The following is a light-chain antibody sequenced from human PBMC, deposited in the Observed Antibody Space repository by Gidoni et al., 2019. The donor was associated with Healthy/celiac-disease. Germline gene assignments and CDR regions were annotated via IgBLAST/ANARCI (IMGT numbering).Light chain of an antibody. J-gene: IGKJ4*01. CDR3: QQYYSYPLT. Sequence: AIRMTQSPSSFSASTGDRVTITCRASQGISSYLAWYKQKPGKAPKLLIYAASTLQSGVPSRFSGSGSGTDFTLTISCLQSEDFTTYYCQQYYSYPLTCGGGTKVEIK. CDR2: AAS. CDR1: QGISSY. V-gene: IGKV1-8*01.